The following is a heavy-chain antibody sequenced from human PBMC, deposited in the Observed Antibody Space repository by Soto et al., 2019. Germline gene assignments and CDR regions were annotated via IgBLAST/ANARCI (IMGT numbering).Heavy chain of an antibody. CDR3: ASPRGRYYYYYGMDV. CDR2: ISSSGSTI. J-gene: IGHJ6*02. D-gene: IGHD3-10*01. V-gene: IGHV3-48*03. Sequence: VQLVESGGGLVQPGGSLRLSCAASGFTFSSYEMNWVRQAPGKGLEWVSYISSSGSTIYYADSVKGRFTISRDNAKNSLYLQMNSLRAEDTAVYYCASPRGRYYYYYGMDVWGQGTTVTVSS. CDR1: GFTFSSYE.